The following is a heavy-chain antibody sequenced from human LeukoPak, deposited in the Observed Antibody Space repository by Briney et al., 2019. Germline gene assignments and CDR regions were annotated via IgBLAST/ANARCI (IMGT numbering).Heavy chain of an antibody. CDR1: GYSFTSYW. CDR3: ARRSLITFGGVIGYDNWFDP. CDR2: IYPGDSDT. V-gene: IGHV5-51*01. J-gene: IGHJ5*02. Sequence: GESLKISCKGSGYSFTSYWIGWVRQMPGKGLEWMGIIYPGDSDTRYSPSFQGQVTISADKSISTAYLQWSSLKASNTAMYYCARRSLITFGGVIGYDNWFDPWGQGTLLTVSS. D-gene: IGHD3-16*02.